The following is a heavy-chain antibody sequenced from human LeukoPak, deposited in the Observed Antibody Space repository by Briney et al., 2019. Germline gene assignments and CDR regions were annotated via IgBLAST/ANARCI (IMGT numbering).Heavy chain of an antibody. CDR2: TYYRSKWYN. D-gene: IGHD6-25*01. CDR3: ARLIGSGGPYYYYYMDV. Sequence: SQTLSLTCAISGDSVSSNSAAWNWIRQSPSRGLEWLGRTYYRSKWYNDYAVSVKSRITINPDTSKNQFSLQLNSVTPEDTAVYYCARLIGSGGPYYYYYMDVWGKGTTVTISS. CDR1: GDSVSSNSAA. J-gene: IGHJ6*03. V-gene: IGHV6-1*01.